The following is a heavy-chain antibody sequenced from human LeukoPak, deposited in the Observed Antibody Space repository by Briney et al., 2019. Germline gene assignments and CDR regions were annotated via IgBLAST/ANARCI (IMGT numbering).Heavy chain of an antibody. CDR2: IIPILGIA. CDR3: AREKAAAGTWYFDY. D-gene: IGHD6-13*01. Sequence: SVKVSCKASGGTFSSYAISWVRQAPGQGLEWMGRIIPILGIANYAQKFQGRVTITADKSTSTAYMELSSLRSEDTAVYYCAREKAAAGTWYFDYWGQGTLVTVSS. V-gene: IGHV1-69*04. CDR1: GGTFSSYA. J-gene: IGHJ4*02.